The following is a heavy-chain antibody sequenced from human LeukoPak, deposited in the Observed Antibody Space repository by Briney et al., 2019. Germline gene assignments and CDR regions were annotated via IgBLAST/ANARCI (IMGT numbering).Heavy chain of an antibody. D-gene: IGHD3-22*01. Sequence: PSETLSLTCTVSGGSISSYYWSWIRQPPGKGLEWIGYIYYSGSTNYNPSLKSRVTISVDTSKNQFSLKLSSVTAADTAVYYCARHEVDSSGYYPYYFDYWGQGTLVTVSS. CDR1: GGSISSYY. J-gene: IGHJ4*02. CDR2: IYYSGST. CDR3: ARHEVDSSGYYPYYFDY. V-gene: IGHV4-59*08.